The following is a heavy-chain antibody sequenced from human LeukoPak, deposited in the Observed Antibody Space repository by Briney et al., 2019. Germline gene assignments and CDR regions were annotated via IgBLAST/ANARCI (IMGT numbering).Heavy chain of an antibody. V-gene: IGHV1-2*02. CDR2: INPNSGGT. CDR1: GYTFTAYY. Sequence: ASVKISCKASGYTFTAYYMHWVRQAPGQGLEWMGWINPNSGGTNYAQKFQGRVTMTRDTSISTAYMGLSRLRSDDTAVYYCARDSGYDSSYFDYWGQGTLVTVSS. D-gene: IGHD5-12*01. J-gene: IGHJ4*02. CDR3: ARDSGYDSSYFDY.